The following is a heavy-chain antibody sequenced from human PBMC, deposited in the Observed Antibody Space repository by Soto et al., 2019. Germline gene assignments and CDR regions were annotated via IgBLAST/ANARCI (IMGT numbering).Heavy chain of an antibody. Sequence: EVQLVESGGGLVQPGGSLRLSSAACGFAFSSYWMHWVRKAPGKGLVWVSRINSDGSSTSYADSVKGRFTISRDNAKNTLYLQMNSLRAEDTAVYYCARSLPGQYYYDSSGYYGRRYYYYGMDVWGQGTTVTVSS. CDR1: GFAFSSYW. CDR3: ARSLPGQYYYDSSGYYGRRYYYYGMDV. CDR2: INSDGSST. D-gene: IGHD3-22*01. V-gene: IGHV3-74*01. J-gene: IGHJ6*02.